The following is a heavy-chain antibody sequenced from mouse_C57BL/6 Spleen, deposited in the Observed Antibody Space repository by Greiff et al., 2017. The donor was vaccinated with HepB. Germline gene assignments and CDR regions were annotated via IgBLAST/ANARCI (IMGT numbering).Heavy chain of an antibody. D-gene: IGHD2-5*01. CDR2: ISSGSSTI. CDR1: GFTFSDYG. CDR3: ARSYYSNSPFAY. V-gene: IGHV5-17*01. J-gene: IGHJ3*01. Sequence: EVMLVESGGGLVKPGGSLKLSCAASGFTFSDYGMHWVRQAPEKGLEWVAYISSGSSTIYYADTVKGRFTIYRDNAKNTLFLQMTRLRSEDTAMYYCARSYYSNSPFAYWGQGTLVTVSA.